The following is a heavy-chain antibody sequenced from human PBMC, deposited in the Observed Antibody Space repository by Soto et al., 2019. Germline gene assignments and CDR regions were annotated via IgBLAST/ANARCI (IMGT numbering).Heavy chain of an antibody. V-gene: IGHV1-18*01. J-gene: IGHJ4*02. CDR2: ISAYNGNT. CDR1: GYTFTSYG. CDR3: ARDSPPVDY. Sequence: QVQLVQSGVEVKKPVASVNVSCKSSGYTFTSYGISWVRQAPGQGLEWMGWISAYNGNTNYAQKLQGRVTMTTDTSTSTDYMELRSLRSDATAVYYCARDSPPVDYWGKGTLVTVAS.